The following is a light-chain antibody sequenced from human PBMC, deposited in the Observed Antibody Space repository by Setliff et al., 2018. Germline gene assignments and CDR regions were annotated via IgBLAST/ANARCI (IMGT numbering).Light chain of an antibody. V-gene: IGLV2-14*01. CDR2: DVS. CDR3: SSYTSSSTQV. Sequence: QSALTQPASVSGSPGQSITISCTGTSSDVGAYNFVSWYQQHPGKAPKLMIHDVSNRPSGVSNRFSGSKSGNTASLTISGLQAEDEADYYCSSYTSSSTQVFGTGTKVTVL. CDR1: SSDVGAYNF. J-gene: IGLJ1*01.